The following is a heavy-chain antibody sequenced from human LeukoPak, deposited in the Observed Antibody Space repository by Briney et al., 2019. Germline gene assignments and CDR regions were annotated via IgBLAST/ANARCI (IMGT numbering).Heavy chain of an antibody. CDR1: GFTFSSYA. J-gene: IGHJ4*02. Sequence: GGSLRLSCAGSGFTFSSYAMSWVRQGPGKGLEWVSAISGSGGTTSYADSVKGRFTISRDNSRNTVCLQMNRLTSDDTAIYYCAKDDPVCEYWGQGTLVTVSS. CDR2: ISGSGGTT. V-gene: IGHV3-23*01. CDR3: AKDDPVCEY. D-gene: IGHD3-16*01.